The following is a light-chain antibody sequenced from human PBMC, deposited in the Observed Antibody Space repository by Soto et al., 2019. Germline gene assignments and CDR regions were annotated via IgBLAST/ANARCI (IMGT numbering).Light chain of an antibody. J-gene: IGKJ1*01. CDR2: DDS. CDR3: QQYTDYATWT. CDR1: QSISSW. V-gene: IGKV1-5*01. Sequence: GDRVTMAWRVSQSISSWLAWYQQKPGKAPKLLSWDDSRLQRGVPSRFSGSGSGTEFTLTTRCVLPVDFATSCCQQYTDYATWTFGQGTKVDIK.